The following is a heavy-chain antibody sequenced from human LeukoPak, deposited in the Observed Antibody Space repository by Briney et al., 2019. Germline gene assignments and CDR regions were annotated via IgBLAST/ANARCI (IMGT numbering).Heavy chain of an antibody. CDR1: GGSFSGYY. J-gene: IGHJ3*02. V-gene: IGHV4-34*01. Sequence: PSETLSLTCAVYGGSFSGYYWSWIRQPPGKGLEWIGEINHSGSTNYNPSLKSRVTISVDMAKNQFSLKLSSVTAADTAVYYCARVKGRTSKNAFDIWGQGTMVTVSS. CDR2: INHSGST. CDR3: ARVKGRTSKNAFDI. D-gene: IGHD2-2*01.